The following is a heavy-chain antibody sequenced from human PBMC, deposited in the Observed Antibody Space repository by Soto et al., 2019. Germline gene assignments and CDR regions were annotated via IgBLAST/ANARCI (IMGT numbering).Heavy chain of an antibody. CDR3: ATIISPETDFYWYFDL. Sequence: QVQLVESGGDLVKPGGSLRLSCAASGLPFSTLYMTWVRQAPGKGPEWLSYISTSGLTMYYADSVKGRFTISRDNDENSLYLQMDSLRADDTAVYYCATIISPETDFYWYFDLWGRGTPVTVSS. CDR1: GLPFSTLY. D-gene: IGHD3-9*01. V-gene: IGHV3-11*01. J-gene: IGHJ2*01. CDR2: ISTSGLTM.